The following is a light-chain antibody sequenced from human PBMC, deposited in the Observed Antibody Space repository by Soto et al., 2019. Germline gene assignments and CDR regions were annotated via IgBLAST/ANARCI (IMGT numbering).Light chain of an antibody. J-gene: IGKJ4*01. CDR1: QDISDW. V-gene: IGKV1-12*01. Sequence: DIQMTQSPSSVSASVGDRVTITCRASQDISDWLAWHQQKPGEAPKLLIYAATTLHSGVPSRFSGRGSGTDSTLSISSPQPEDFATYYSQQGHTFPLTVGGGTKVEIK. CDR3: QQGHTFPLT. CDR2: AAT.